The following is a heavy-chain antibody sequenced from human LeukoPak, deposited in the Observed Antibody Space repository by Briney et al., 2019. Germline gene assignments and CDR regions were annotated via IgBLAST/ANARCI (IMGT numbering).Heavy chain of an antibody. Sequence: SEALSLTCTGSGGSISSYYWSWIRQPPGEGLEWIGYIYYSGSTNYNPSLKSRVTISVDTSKNQFSLKLSSVTAADTAVYYCARATYYYGSGSYLFDYWGQGTLVTVSS. V-gene: IGHV4-59*01. CDR3: ARATYYYGSGSYLFDY. J-gene: IGHJ4*02. D-gene: IGHD3-10*01. CDR2: IYYSGST. CDR1: GGSISSYY.